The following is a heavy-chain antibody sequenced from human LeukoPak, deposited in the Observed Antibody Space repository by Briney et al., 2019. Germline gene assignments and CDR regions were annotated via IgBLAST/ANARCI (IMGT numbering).Heavy chain of an antibody. D-gene: IGHD5-18*01. V-gene: IGHV3-23*01. CDR3: AKDPAAMVTTRFDP. Sequence: GGSLSLSCAASGFTFSSYAMSWVRQAPGKGLEWVSAISGRGGSTYYADSVKGRFTISRDNSKNTLYLQMNSLRAEDTAVYYCAKDPAAMVTTRFDPWGQGTLVTVSS. J-gene: IGHJ5*02. CDR2: ISGRGGST. CDR1: GFTFSSYA.